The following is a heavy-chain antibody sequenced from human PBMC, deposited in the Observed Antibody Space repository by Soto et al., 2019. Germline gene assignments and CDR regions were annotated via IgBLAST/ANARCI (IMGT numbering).Heavy chain of an antibody. CDR1: GFTFSGSA. CDR2: IRSKANSYAT. J-gene: IGHJ6*02. V-gene: IGHV3-73*01. Sequence: EVQLVESGGGLVQPGGSLKLSCAASGFTFSGSAMHWVRQASGKGLEWVGRIRSKANSYATAYAASVKGRFTIARDDSKNTAYLQMNSLKTADTAVYYCTPLGGMDVWGQGTTVTVSS. CDR3: TPLGGMDV.